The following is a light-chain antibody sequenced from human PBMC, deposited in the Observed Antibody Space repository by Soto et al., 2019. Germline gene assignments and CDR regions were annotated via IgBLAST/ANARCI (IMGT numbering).Light chain of an antibody. J-gene: IGLJ2*01. CDR1: SSDVGNYPL. Sequence: QSALTQPASVSGSPGQSITISCSGTSSDVGNYPLVSWYQQHPGKVPKLVIYEGSKRPSGVSNRFSGSKSGYTASLTISGLQADDEADYYCSAYAGTRVIFGGGTKVTVL. CDR3: SAYAGTRVI. CDR2: EGS. V-gene: IGLV2-23*01.